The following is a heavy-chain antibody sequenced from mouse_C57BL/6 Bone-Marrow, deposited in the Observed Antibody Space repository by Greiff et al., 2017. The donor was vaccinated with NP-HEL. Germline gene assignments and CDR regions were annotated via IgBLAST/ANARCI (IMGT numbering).Heavy chain of an antibody. CDR2: INPYNGDT. J-gene: IGHJ3*01. V-gene: IGHV1-20*01. CDR1: GYSFTGYF. D-gene: IGHD1-1*01. CDR3: ATLYYGSSFAY. Sequence: EVKLQESGPELVKPGDSVKISCKASGYSFTGYFMNWVMQSHGKSLEWIGRINPYNGDTFYNQKFKGKATLTVDKSSSTAHMELRSLTSEDSAVYYCATLYYGSSFAYWGQGTLVTVSA.